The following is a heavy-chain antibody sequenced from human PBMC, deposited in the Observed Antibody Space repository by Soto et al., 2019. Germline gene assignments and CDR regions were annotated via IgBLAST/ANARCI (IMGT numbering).Heavy chain of an antibody. Sequence: EVQLVETGGGLIQPGGSLRLSCAASGFTVSSNYMSWVRQAPGKGLEWVSVIYSGGSTYYADSVKGRFTISRDNSKNTLYLQMNSLRAEDTAVYYCARVEGRLELPPGYVDYWGQGTLVTVSS. D-gene: IGHD1-7*01. CDR1: GFTVSSNY. CDR3: ARVEGRLELPPGYVDY. V-gene: IGHV3-53*02. CDR2: IYSGGST. J-gene: IGHJ4*02.